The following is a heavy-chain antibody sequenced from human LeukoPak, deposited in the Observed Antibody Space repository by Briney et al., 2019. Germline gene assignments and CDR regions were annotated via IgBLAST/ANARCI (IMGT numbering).Heavy chain of an antibody. D-gene: IGHD6-13*01. CDR2: IYYSGST. V-gene: IGHV4-39*07. CDR3: ARDEEAAGTRYFDP. CDR1: GGSISSSSYY. J-gene: IGHJ5*02. Sequence: PSETLSLTCTVSGGSISSSSYYWGWIRQPPGKGLEWIGSIYYSGSTYYNPSLKSRVTISVDTSKNQFSLKLSSVTAADTAVYYCARDEEAAGTRYFDPWGQGTLVTVSS.